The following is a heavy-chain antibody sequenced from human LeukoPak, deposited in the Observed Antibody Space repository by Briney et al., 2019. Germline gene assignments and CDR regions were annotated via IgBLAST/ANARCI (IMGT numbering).Heavy chain of an antibody. J-gene: IGHJ4*02. V-gene: IGHV3-74*01. CDR1: GFTFSSYW. D-gene: IGHD3-3*01. CDR3: ASEIIFGSFDY. Sequence: GGSLRLSCAASGFTFSSYWIHWVRQAPGKGLVWVSRINSDGSSTTYADSVKGRFTISRDNAKNTLYLQMNSLRAEDTAVYYCASEIIFGSFDYWGQGTLVTVSS. CDR2: INSDGSST.